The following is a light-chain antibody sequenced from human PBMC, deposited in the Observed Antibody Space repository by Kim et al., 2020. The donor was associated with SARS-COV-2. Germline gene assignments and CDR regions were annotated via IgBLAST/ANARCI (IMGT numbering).Light chain of an antibody. V-gene: IGKV1-39*01. CDR1: QSISSH. Sequence: DIQMTQSPSTLSASVGDRVTITCRTTQSISSHLNWYQQKPGRAPKLLISAASTLQGGVPSRFSGSGSETDFTLTISSLQPEEFATYFYQQSYITPFTFGPGTKVDIK. CDR3: QQSYITPFT. J-gene: IGKJ3*01. CDR2: AAS.